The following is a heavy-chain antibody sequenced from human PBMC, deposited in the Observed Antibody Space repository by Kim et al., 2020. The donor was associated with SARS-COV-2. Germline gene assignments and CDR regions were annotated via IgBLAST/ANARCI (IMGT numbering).Heavy chain of an antibody. V-gene: IGHV4-34*01. CDR3: ARGPSYGSGSYWPIDY. CDR2: INHSGST. Sequence: SETLSLTCAVYGGSFSGYYWSWIRQPPGKGLEWIGEINHSGSTNYNPSLKSRVTISVDTSKNQFSLKLSSVTAADTAVYYCARGPSYGSGSYWPIDYWGQGTLVTVSS. D-gene: IGHD3-10*01. J-gene: IGHJ4*02. CDR1: GGSFSGYY.